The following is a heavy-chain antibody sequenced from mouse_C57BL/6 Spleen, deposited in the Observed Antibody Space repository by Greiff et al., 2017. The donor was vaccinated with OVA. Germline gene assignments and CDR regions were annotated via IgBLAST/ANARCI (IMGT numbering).Heavy chain of an antibody. CDR1: GYTFTSYW. CDR2: IYPSDSET. V-gene: IGHV1-61*01. J-gene: IGHJ1*03. D-gene: IGHD2-1*01. CDR3: ARGRVYYGNYGYFDV. Sequence: QVQLQQPGAELVRPGSSVKLSCKASGYTFTSYWMDWVKQRPGQGLEWIGNIYPSDSETHYNQKFKDKATLTVDKSSSTAYMQLSSLTSEDSAVYYCARGRVYYGNYGYFDVWGTGTTVTVSS.